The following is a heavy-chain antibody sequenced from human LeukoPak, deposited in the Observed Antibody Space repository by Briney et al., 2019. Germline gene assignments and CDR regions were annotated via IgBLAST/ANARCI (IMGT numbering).Heavy chain of an antibody. CDR3: VLMADAFDI. CDR1: GYTFTGYY. J-gene: IGHJ3*02. D-gene: IGHD2-8*01. CDR2: INPSSGGS. Sequence: WASVKVSCKASGYTFTGYYMHWVRQAPGQGLEWMGRINPSSGGSNYAPKFRGRVTMSRDTSISTAYMELSRLRSDDAAVYYCVLMADAFDIWGQGTMVTVSS. V-gene: IGHV1-2*06.